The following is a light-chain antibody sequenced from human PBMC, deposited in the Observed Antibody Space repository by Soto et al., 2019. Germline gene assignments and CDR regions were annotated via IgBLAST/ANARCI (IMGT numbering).Light chain of an antibody. Sequence: QSALTQPASVSGSPGQSITISCTGTSSDVGSHNLVSWYQHYPVKAPKLVIFEASKRPSGVSNRFSGSKSGSTASLTISGLQAEDEADYYCCSHAVGSTYVFGTGTKVTVL. CDR2: EAS. J-gene: IGLJ1*01. CDR3: CSHAVGSTYV. V-gene: IGLV2-23*01. CDR1: SSDVGSHNL.